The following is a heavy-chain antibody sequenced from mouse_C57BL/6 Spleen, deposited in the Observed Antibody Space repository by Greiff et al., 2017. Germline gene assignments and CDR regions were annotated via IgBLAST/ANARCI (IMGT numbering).Heavy chain of an antibody. CDR3: ARDQGTTVVATSFDY. CDR2: ISDGGSYT. J-gene: IGHJ2*01. Sequence: EVHLVESGGGLVKPGGSLKLSCAASGFTFSSYAMSWVRQTPEKRLEWVATISDGGSYTYYPDNVKGRFTISRDNAKNNLYLQMSHLKSEDTAMYYCARDQGTTVVATSFDYWGQGTTLTVSS. CDR1: GFTFSSYA. D-gene: IGHD1-1*01. V-gene: IGHV5-4*01.